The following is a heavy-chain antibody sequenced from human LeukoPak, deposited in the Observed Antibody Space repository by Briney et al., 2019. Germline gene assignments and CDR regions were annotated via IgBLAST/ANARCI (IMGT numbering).Heavy chain of an antibody. CDR1: GFTFSSYW. CDR2: IKQDGSET. Sequence: GGSLTLSCAASGFTFSSYWMICVRQAPGKGVECVANIKQDGSETYYVHSVKGRHTISRDNAKNSLYLKIYSLRAEDTAVYLCGGQRYHCSGGRCYEDYWGQGPLVSVS. CDR3: GGQRYHCSGGRCYEDY. V-gene: IGHV3-7*01. J-gene: IGHJ4*02. D-gene: IGHD2-15*01.